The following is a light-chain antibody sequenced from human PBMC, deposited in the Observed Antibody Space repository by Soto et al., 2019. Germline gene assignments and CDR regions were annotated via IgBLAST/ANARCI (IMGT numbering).Light chain of an antibody. CDR1: QNIDIS. J-gene: IGKJ1*01. V-gene: IGKV1-5*01. Sequence: DIQMTQSPSTLSASVGDRVTITCRASQNIDISLAWFQQKTGQAPKVLIYAASGLAGGVPSTFSGSGSRTEFTLTISSLQPDDVATYFCQHYDTLSWAFGQGTKV. CDR3: QHYDTLSWA. CDR2: AAS.